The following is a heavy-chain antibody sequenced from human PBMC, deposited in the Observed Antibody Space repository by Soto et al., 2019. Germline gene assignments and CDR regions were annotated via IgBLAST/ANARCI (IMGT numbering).Heavy chain of an antibody. Sequence: PSETLSLTCTVSGGSISSSSYYWGWIRQPPGKGLEWIGSIYYSGSTYYNPSLKSRVTISVDTSKNQFSLKLSSVTAADTAVYYCASHRGSSSPPLWFDPWGQGTLVTVSS. J-gene: IGHJ5*02. D-gene: IGHD6-13*01. CDR3: ASHRGSSSPPLWFDP. CDR2: IYYSGST. V-gene: IGHV4-39*01. CDR1: GGSISSSSYY.